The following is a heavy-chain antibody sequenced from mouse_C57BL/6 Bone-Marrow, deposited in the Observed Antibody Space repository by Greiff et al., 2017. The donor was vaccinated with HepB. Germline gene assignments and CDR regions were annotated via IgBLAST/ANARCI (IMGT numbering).Heavy chain of an antibody. CDR2: IDPSDSYT. CDR3: ATDSSRDFDY. Sequence: QVQLQQPGAELVKPGASVKLSCKAFGYTFTSYWMQWVKQRPGQGLEWIGEIDPSDSYTNYNQKFKGKATLTVDTSSSTAYMQLSSLTSEDSAVYYSATDSSRDFDYWGQGTTLTVSS. V-gene: IGHV1-50*01. D-gene: IGHD3-2*02. CDR1: GYTFTSYW. J-gene: IGHJ2*01.